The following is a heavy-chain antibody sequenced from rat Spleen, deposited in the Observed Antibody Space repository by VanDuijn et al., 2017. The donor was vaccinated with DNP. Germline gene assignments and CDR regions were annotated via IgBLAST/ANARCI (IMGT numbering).Heavy chain of an antibody. D-gene: IGHD5-1*01. CDR3: TAELGGY. J-gene: IGHJ2*01. CDR1: GFSFSDFD. V-gene: IGHV5-7*01. CDR2: ITYDGGTT. Sequence: EVQLVESGGGLVQPGRSMKLSCAASGFSFSDFDMAWVRQAPKKGLEWVATITYDGGTTYYRGSVKGRFTISRDDAKSTLYLQMDSVRSEDTATYYCTAELGGYWGQGVMVAVSS.